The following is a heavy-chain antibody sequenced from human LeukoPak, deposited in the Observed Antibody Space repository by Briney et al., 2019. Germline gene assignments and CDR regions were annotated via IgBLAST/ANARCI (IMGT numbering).Heavy chain of an antibody. V-gene: IGHV1-46*01. CDR1: GYTFSTYY. J-gene: IGHJ4*02. CDR2: INPSGTDS. Sequence: ASVKVPCKASGYTFSTYYMHWVRQAPGQGLEWMGIINPSGTDSNYAQKFQGRVTMTRDMSTSTVNMELSILKSEDTAVYYCARDGGGDYDFDYWGQGTLVTVSS. D-gene: IGHD4-17*01. CDR3: ARDGGGDYDFDY.